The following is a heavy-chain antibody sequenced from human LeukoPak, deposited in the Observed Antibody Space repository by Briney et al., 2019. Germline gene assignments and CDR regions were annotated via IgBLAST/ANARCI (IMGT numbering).Heavy chain of an antibody. CDR2: IIPILGIA. CDR1: GGTFISYT. J-gene: IGHJ4*02. V-gene: IGHV1-69*02. CDR3: ARGSSGRGIYSYGYNY. D-gene: IGHD5-18*01. Sequence: SVKVSCKASGGTFISYTISWVRQAPGQGLEWMGRIIPILGIANYAQKFQGRVTITADKSTSTAYMELSSLRSEDTAVYYCARGSSGRGIYSYGYNYWGQGTLVTVSS.